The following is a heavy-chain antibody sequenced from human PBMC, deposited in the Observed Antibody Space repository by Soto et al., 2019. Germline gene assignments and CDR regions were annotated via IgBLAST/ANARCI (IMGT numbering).Heavy chain of an antibody. Sequence: PSETLSLTCTVPGGSISCYYWSWIRQPPGKGLEWIGYIHYSGSTDYNPSLKSRVTISVDTSKNQFSLKLNSVTAADTAVYYCARGGPSSKWLDPWGQGTLVTVSS. J-gene: IGHJ5*02. CDR1: GGSISCYY. V-gene: IGHV4-59*01. D-gene: IGHD3-10*01. CDR2: IHYSGST. CDR3: ARGGPSSKWLDP.